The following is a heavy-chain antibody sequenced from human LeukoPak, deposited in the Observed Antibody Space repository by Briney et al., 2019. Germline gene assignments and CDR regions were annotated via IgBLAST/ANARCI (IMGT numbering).Heavy chain of an antibody. D-gene: IGHD4-17*01. CDR1: EDSFTGYY. J-gene: IGHJ4*02. CDR2: INPHNGGA. CDR3: ARGGAGSAYYGWDFFRFDY. V-gene: IGHV1-2*02. Sequence: ASVKVSCKASEDSFTGYYIRWVRQAPGQGPEWMGWINPHNGGAKYADRLQGRVTMTRDTSIGTAYMELSRLRSDDTAVYYCARGGAGSAYYGWDFFRFDYWGQGTLVTVSS.